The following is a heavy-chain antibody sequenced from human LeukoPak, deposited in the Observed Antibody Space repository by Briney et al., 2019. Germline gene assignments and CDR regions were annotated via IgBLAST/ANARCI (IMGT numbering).Heavy chain of an antibody. D-gene: IGHD3-22*01. Sequence: AGGSLTLSCQASGFTFYMYAMSWVRQAPGKGLEWVASMCGTAGCTFYPDSVKGRFTIPRDNSKNVLYLRMNSLTAEDTAIYYCAKDRPNFHENSGHYYRRDGDSWGQGTLVTVSS. CDR2: MCGTAGCT. CDR3: AKDRPNFHENSGHYYRRDGDS. CDR1: GFTFYMYA. J-gene: IGHJ5*01. V-gene: IGHV3-23*01.